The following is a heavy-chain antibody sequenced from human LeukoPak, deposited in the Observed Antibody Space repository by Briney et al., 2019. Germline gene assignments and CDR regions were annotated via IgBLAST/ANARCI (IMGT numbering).Heavy chain of an antibody. J-gene: IGHJ4*02. D-gene: IGHD3-10*01. CDR1: GFTFSDYY. CDR2: ISSSGSTI. Sequence: GALRLSCAASGFTFSDYYMSWIRQAPGKGLEWVSYISSSGSTIYYAGSVKGRFTISRDNAKNSLYLQMNSLRAEDTAVYYCASMVRGVIYYFDYWGQGTLVTVSS. CDR3: ASMVRGVIYYFDY. V-gene: IGHV3-11*04.